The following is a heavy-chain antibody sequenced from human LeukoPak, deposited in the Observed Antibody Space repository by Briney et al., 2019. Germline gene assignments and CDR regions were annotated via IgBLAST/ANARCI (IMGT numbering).Heavy chain of an antibody. Sequence: GASVKVSCKASGYSFKNYGFNWARQAPGQGLEWMGWISAYNGNTNYAQKLQGRVTMTTDTSTSTAYMELRSLRSDDTAVYYCARVRTSMVRGPADLDYWGQGTLVTVSS. CDR2: ISAYNGNT. J-gene: IGHJ4*02. D-gene: IGHD3-10*01. V-gene: IGHV1-18*01. CDR3: ARVRTSMVRGPADLDY. CDR1: GYSFKNYG.